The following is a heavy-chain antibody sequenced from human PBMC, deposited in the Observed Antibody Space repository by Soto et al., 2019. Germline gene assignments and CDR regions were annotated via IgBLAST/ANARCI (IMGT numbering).Heavy chain of an antibody. J-gene: IGHJ4*02. V-gene: IGHV1-69*06. CDR2: IIPLFGTA. D-gene: IGHD2-21*02. CDR1: GGIFSSNT. Sequence: QVYLVQSGAEVKKPGSSVKISCKASGGIFSSNTINWVRQAAGQGLEWMGGIIPLFGTANYAEKFQGRVTITADKSTKTEYIELTSLRSEDTAVYYCASKAACGGDCYAVDSWGQGPLVTVSS. CDR3: ASKAACGGDCYAVDS.